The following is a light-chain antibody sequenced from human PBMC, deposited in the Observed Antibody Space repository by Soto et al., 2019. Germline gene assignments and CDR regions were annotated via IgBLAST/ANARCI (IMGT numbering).Light chain of an antibody. V-gene: IGKV3-20*01. CDR3: QQYGSSPRT. CDR2: GAS. Sequence: MTQSPATLSVSPGERATLSCTASQSINSNLAWYQQKPGQAPRLLIYGASSRATGIPDRFSGSGSGTDFTLTISRLEPEDFAVYYCQQYGSSPRTFGQGTKVDIK. CDR1: QSINSN. J-gene: IGKJ1*01.